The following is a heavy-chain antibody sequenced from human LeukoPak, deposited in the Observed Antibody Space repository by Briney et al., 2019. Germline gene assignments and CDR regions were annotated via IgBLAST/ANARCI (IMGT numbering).Heavy chain of an antibody. CDR1: GFTFNNFW. CDR2: ISGDGIST. J-gene: IGHJ3*02. CDR3: ARLRWNAFDI. D-gene: IGHD2-15*01. Sequence: GGSLRLSCAASGFTFNNFWIHWVRQAPGKGLVWVSRISGDGISTTYADSVKGRFTISRDNAKNTLYLQMNSLRAEDTAIYYCARLRWNAFDIWGQGTRVTVSS. V-gene: IGHV3-74*01.